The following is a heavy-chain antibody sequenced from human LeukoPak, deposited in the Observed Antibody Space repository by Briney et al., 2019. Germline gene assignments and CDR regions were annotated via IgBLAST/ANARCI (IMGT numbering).Heavy chain of an antibody. CDR3: AKDITIFGVVYDY. J-gene: IGHJ4*02. CDR2: ISGSGGST. Sequence: PGGSLRLSCAASGFIFSSYAMSWVRQAPGKGLELVSAISGSGGSTYYADSVKGRFTISRDNSKNTLYLQMNSLRAEDTAVYYCAKDITIFGVVYDYWGQGTLVTVSS. D-gene: IGHD3-3*01. V-gene: IGHV3-23*01. CDR1: GFIFSSYA.